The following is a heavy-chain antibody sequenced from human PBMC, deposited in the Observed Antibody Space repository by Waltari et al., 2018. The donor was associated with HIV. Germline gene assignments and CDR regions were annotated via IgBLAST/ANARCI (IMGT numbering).Heavy chain of an antibody. CDR3: ARRKSGVMTTVSPVDY. D-gene: IGHD4-17*01. CDR1: GYSFTNYW. V-gene: IGHV5-51*03. Sequence: EVQLVQSRAEVKKPGESLKISCKASGYSFTNYWIGWVRQTPGKGLGWVGIIYPSDSDTSYSPSFQGQVTISSDKSINTAFLQWSSLKASDTAMYYCARRKSGVMTTVSPVDYWGQGTLVTVSS. CDR2: IYPSDSDT. J-gene: IGHJ4*02.